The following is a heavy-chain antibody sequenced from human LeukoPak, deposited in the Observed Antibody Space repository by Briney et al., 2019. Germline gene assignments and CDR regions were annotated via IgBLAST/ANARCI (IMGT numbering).Heavy chain of an antibody. D-gene: IGHD4-17*01. CDR3: ARDPTTVTKGFDI. V-gene: IGHV4-59*11. CDR2: ISYSGST. Sequence: SETLSLTCTVSGGSISSHYWTWIRQPPGKGLEWIGYISYSGSTNYNLSLKSRVTLSVDTSKNQFSLKLSSVTAADTAVYYCARDPTTVTKGFDIWGQGTMVTVSS. J-gene: IGHJ3*02. CDR1: GGSISSHY.